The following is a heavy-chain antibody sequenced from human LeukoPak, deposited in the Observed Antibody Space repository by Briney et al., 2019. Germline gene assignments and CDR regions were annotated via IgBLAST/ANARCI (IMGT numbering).Heavy chain of an antibody. Sequence: ASVKVSCKASGYTFTSYGISWVRQAPGQGLEWMGWINTNTGNPTYAQGFTGRFVFSLDTSVSTAYLQISSLKAEDTAVYYCARNPPNYYDSSGPPWDDYWGQGTLVTVSS. J-gene: IGHJ4*02. CDR2: INTNTGNP. CDR3: ARNPPNYYDSSGPPWDDY. V-gene: IGHV7-4-1*02. CDR1: GYTFTSYG. D-gene: IGHD3-22*01.